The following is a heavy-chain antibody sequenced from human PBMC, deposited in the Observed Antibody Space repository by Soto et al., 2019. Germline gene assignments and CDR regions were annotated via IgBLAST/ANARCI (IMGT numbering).Heavy chain of an antibody. CDR2: LNSDGSNT. J-gene: IGHJ3*02. CDR3: ARAGMVNAFDI. CDR1: GFTFSNYW. Sequence: GSLRLSCVASGFTFSNYWMHWVRQTPGEGLVWVSRLNSDGSNTDYADSVKGRFTISRDNSKNTLYLQMNSLRAEDTAVYYCARAGMVNAFDIWGQGTMVTVSS. D-gene: IGHD3-3*01. V-gene: IGHV3-74*01.